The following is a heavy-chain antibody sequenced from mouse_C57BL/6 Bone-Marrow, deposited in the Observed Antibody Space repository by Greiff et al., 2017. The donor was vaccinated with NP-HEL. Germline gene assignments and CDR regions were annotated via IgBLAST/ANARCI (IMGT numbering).Heavy chain of an antibody. CDR3: ARDPGGYYGWFAY. D-gene: IGHD2-3*01. CDR1: GYSITSGYY. J-gene: IGHJ3*01. Sequence: EVQLQESGPGLVKPSQSLSLTCSVTGYSITSGYYWNWIRQFPGNKLEWMGYISYDGSNNYNPSLKNRISITRDTSKNQFFLKLNSVTTEDTATYYCARDPGGYYGWFAYWGQGTLVTVSA. CDR2: ISYDGSN. V-gene: IGHV3-6*01.